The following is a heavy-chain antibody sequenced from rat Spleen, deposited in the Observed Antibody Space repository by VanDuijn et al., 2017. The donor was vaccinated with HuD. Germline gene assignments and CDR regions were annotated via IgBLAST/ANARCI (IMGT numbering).Heavy chain of an antibody. Sequence: EVQLVESDGGLVQPGRSLKLSCVASGFTFNNYWMSWIRQAPGKGLEWVASISPSGDTTYYPDSVMGRFTISRNNAKSTLYLQMNSLRSEDTATYYCTRENWVLDVWGQGTSVTVSS. V-gene: IGHV5-31*01. D-gene: IGHD3-6*01. J-gene: IGHJ4*01. CDR3: TRENWVLDV. CDR2: ISPSGDTT. CDR1: GFTFNNYW.